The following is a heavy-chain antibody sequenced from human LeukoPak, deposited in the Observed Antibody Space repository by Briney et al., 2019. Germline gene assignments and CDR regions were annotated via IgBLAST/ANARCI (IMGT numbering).Heavy chain of an antibody. D-gene: IGHD3-10*01. CDR2: ISGSGGST. Sequence: PGGSLRLSCAASGFTFSSYAMSWVRQAPGKGLEWVSAISGSGGSTYYADSVKGRFTISRDNSKNTLYLQMNSLRAEDTAVYYWARNRDHYYGSGRSPPPLDYWGQGTLVTVSS. V-gene: IGHV3-23*01. J-gene: IGHJ4*02. CDR1: GFTFSSYA. CDR3: ARNRDHYYGSGRSPPPLDY.